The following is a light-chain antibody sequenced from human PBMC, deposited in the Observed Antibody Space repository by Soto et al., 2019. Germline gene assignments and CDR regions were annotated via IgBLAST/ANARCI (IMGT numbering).Light chain of an antibody. Sequence: DIPRTQSPSSLSASVRDKVTITCQASHDITNYLNWYQQKPGKAPKLLIYDASNLETGVPSRFSGSGSGTDFTFTISSLQPEDIATYYCQQYDKGVYTFGQGTKLEIK. CDR3: QQYDKGVYT. CDR2: DAS. CDR1: HDITNY. V-gene: IGKV1-33*01. J-gene: IGKJ2*01.